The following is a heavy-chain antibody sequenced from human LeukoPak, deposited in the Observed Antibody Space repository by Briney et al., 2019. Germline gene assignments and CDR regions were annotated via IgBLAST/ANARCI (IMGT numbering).Heavy chain of an antibody. CDR1: GFTFSNYA. V-gene: IGHV3-7*03. CDR2: IKQDGSEK. CDR3: ARLCLSSSCFGYYYGMDV. Sequence: PGGSLRLSCSVFGFTFSNYAMHWVRQAPGKGLEWVANIKQDGSEKYYVDSVKGRFTISRDNAKNSLYLQMNSLRAEDTAVYYCARLCLSSSCFGYYYGMDVWGQGTTVTVSS. J-gene: IGHJ6*02. D-gene: IGHD6-13*01.